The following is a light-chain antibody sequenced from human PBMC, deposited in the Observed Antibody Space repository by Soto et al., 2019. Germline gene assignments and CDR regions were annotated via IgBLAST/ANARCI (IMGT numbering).Light chain of an antibody. CDR2: EVS. Sequence: QSALTQPASVSGSPGQSITISCTGTSSDVGGYNYVSWYQQHPGKAPKLMIYEVSNRPSGVSNRFSGSKSDNTASLTISGLQAEDEADYYCSSFTASSSPGYVFGTGTKVTVL. CDR3: SSFTASSSPGYV. J-gene: IGLJ1*01. CDR1: SSDVGGYNY. V-gene: IGLV2-14*03.